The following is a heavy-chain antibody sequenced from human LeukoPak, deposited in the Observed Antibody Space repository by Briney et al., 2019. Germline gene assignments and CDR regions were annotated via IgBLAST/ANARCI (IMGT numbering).Heavy chain of an antibody. CDR3: ARENRNWFDP. J-gene: IGHJ5*02. CDR1: GYTFTSYG. V-gene: IGHV1-18*01. Sequence: ASVKVSCKASGYTFTSYGISWVRQAPGQGLEWMGWISAYNGNTNYAQKLQGRVTMTRDTSTSTVYMELSSLRSEDTAVYYCARENRNWFDPWGQGTLVTVSS. CDR2: ISAYNGNT.